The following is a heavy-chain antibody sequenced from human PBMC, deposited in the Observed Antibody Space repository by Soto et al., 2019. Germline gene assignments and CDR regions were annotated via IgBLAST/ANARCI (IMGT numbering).Heavy chain of an antibody. CDR2: ISYDGSNK. V-gene: IGHV3-30*18. CDR3: AKGRGVVVTAGYFDY. D-gene: IGHD2-21*02. J-gene: IGHJ4*02. CDR1: GFTFSSYG. Sequence: GGSLRLSCAASGFTFSSYGMHWVRQAPGKGLEWVAVISYDGSNKYYADSVKGRFTISRDNSKNTLYLQMNSLRAEDTAVYYCAKGRGVVVTAGYFDYWGQGTMVTVYS.